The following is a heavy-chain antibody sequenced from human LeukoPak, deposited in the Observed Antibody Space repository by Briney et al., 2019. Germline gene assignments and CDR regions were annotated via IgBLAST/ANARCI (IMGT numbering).Heavy chain of an antibody. CDR1: ELPFTFYA. CDR3: VKYRTSLHDAFDV. V-gene: IGHV3-23*01. D-gene: IGHD1-26*01. CDR2: VSGSGGHS. J-gene: IGHJ3*01. Sequence: PGGSLRLSCAASELPFTFYAMPWVRQAPGEGLEWVSGVSGSGGHSYYADSVKGRFTISRDNSKKTLFLQMNALRAEDTAVYYCVKYRTSLHDAFDVWGQGTMVTVSS.